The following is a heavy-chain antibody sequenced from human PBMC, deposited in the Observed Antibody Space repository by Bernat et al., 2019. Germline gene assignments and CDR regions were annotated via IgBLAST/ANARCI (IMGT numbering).Heavy chain of an antibody. J-gene: IGHJ6*03. CDR1: GGTFSSYA. V-gene: IGHV1-69*01. D-gene: IGHD3-9*01. Sequence: QVQLVQSGAEVKKPGSSVKVSCKASGGTFSSYAISWVRQAPGQGLEWMGGIIPIFGTANYAQKFQGRVTITADESTRTAYMSLSSLRSEDTAVYYCARDRKLRGYDILTGYYGVGGDYYYMDVWGKGTTVTVSS. CDR2: IIPIFGTA. CDR3: ARDRKLRGYDILTGYYGVGGDYYYMDV.